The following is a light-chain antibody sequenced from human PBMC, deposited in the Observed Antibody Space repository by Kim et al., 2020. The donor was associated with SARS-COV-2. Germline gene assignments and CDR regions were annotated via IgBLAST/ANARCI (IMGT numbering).Light chain of an antibody. CDR2: EVN. V-gene: IGLV2-8*01. Sequence: SATRASTGTSSEIGGCDLDAWYKQHPGNAPHVLIYEVNRRPSGGLDGLSASNTARTAALRVSGVKDDNEDDYYCSPYAGRQNLVFGGGTQLTVL. CDR3: SPYAGRQNLV. CDR1: SSEIGGCDL. J-gene: IGLJ2*01.